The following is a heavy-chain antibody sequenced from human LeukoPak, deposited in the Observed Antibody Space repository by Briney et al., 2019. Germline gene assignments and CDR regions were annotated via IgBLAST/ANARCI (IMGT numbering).Heavy chain of an antibody. CDR2: ISSTSTYI. J-gene: IGHJ4*02. CDR3: ARGRYSYGYYFDY. CDR1: GFTFSSYS. V-gene: IGHV3-21*01. D-gene: IGHD5-18*01. Sequence: GGSLRLSCAASGFTFSSYSMNWVRQAPGKGLEWVSSISSTSTYIYSADSVKGRFTISRDNAKNSLYLQMNSLRAEDTALYYCARGRYSYGYYFDYCGQGTLVTVSS.